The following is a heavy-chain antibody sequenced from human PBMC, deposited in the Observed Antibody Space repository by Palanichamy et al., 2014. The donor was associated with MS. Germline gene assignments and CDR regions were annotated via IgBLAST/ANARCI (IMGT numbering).Heavy chain of an antibody. D-gene: IGHD2-8*01. J-gene: IGHJ6*02. CDR2: INTDGSST. CDR3: ARDPRFCTNGVCYPYYYYGMDV. Sequence: EVQLVESGGGLVQPGGSLRLSCTASGFTFSSYWMHWGRQAPGKGLVWVSRINTDGSSTSYADSVKGRFTISRDNAKNTLYLQMNSLRAEDTAVYYCARDPRFCTNGVCYPYYYYGMDVWGQGTTVTVSS. V-gene: IGHV3-74*01. CDR1: GFTFSSYW.